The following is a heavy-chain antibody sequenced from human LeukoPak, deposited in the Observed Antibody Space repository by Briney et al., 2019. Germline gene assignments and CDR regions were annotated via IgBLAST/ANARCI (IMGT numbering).Heavy chain of an antibody. V-gene: IGHV1-69*05. CDR3: ASASPRYREIWFGESPPNYYYYMDV. CDR1: GGTFSIYA. J-gene: IGHJ6*03. Sequence: SVKVSCKASGGTFSIYAISWVRQAPGQGLEWMGGIIPIFGTANYAQKFQGRVTITTDESTSTAYMELSSLRSEDTAVYYCASASPRYREIWFGESPPNYYYYMDVWGKGTTVTLSS. CDR2: IIPIFGTA. D-gene: IGHD3-10*01.